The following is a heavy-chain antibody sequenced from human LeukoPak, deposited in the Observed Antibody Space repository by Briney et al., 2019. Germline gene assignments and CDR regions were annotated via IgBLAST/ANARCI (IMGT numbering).Heavy chain of an antibody. CDR2: ISGSGGST. CDR3: AKDSLRPRLKALDP. CDR1: GSTFSSYA. D-gene: IGHD4-17*01. Sequence: PGGSLRLSCAASGSTFSSYAMYWVRQAPGKGLEWVSAISGSGGSTYYADSVKGRFTISRDNSKNTLYLQMNSLRPEDTAVYYCAKDSLRPRLKALDPWGQRTLVTVSS. J-gene: IGHJ5*02. V-gene: IGHV3-23*01.